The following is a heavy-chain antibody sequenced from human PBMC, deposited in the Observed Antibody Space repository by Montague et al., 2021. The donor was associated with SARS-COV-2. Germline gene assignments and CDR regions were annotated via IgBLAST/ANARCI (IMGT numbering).Heavy chain of an antibody. CDR1: GESTTTHY. CDR3: ARGGAFDP. D-gene: IGHD3-9*01. CDR2: VYYNGDT. V-gene: IGHV4-59*08. J-gene: IGHJ5*02. Sequence: SETLSLTCTVSGESTTTHYRNWIRQPPGKRPEWIVYVYYNGDTTYNPSLQSRVTISIDTSENQFSLRLNAVAAADTAVYFCARGGAFDPWGQGSLVTVPS.